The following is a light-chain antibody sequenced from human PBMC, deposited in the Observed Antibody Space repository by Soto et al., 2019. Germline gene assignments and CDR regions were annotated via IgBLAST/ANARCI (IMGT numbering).Light chain of an antibody. CDR1: QSVSSN. Sequence: EIVMTQSPGTLSLSPGERATLSCRASQSVSSNLAWYQQIPGQAPRLLIYGASTRATGIPARFSGRGSGTEFTLDISSLHSDDFAVYFCQQYTDCPQTFGLGTKVDIK. CDR3: QQYTDCPQT. V-gene: IGKV3-15*01. CDR2: GAS. J-gene: IGKJ1*01.